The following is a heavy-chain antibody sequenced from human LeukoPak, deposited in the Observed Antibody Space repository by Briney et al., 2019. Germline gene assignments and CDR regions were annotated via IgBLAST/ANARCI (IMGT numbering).Heavy chain of an antibody. CDR1: GFTFSSYA. CDR2: INPDGSEK. V-gene: IGHV3-7*01. CDR3: ARAGFLITSTFRH. D-gene: IGHD2-2*01. Sequence: GGSLRLSCAASGFTFSSYAMNWVRQAPGKGLEWVASINPDGSEKYYVDSVKGRFTISRDSAKNSLSLQMNSLRAKDTALYYCARAGFLITSTFRHWGQGTLVTVSS. J-gene: IGHJ4*02.